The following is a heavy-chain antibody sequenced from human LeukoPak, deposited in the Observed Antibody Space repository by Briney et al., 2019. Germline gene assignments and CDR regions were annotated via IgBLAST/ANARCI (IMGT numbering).Heavy chain of an antibody. Sequence: GGSLRLSCTISGFTFSSYWMHWVRQAPGKGLEWVSLISWDGGSTYYADSVKGRYTISRDNSKNSLYLQMNSLRAEDTALYYCAKDRRRDGYRRAWGYFDYWGQGTLVTVSS. CDR1: GFTFSSYW. CDR3: AKDRRRDGYRRAWGYFDY. J-gene: IGHJ4*02. CDR2: ISWDGGST. D-gene: IGHD5-24*01. V-gene: IGHV3-43D*03.